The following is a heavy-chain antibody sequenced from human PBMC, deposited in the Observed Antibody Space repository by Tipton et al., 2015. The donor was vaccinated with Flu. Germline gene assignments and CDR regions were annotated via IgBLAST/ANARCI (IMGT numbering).Heavy chain of an antibody. V-gene: IGHV1-8*01. CDR2: MNPNSGNT. Sequence: QLVQSGPEVKKPGASVKVSCKASGYTFTSYDINWVRQATGQGLEWMGWMNPNSGNTGYAQKFQGRVTMTRNTSISTAYMELSSLRSEDTAVYYCARSSIAARPYPPYYGMDVWGQGTTVTVSS. CDR3: ARSSIAARPYPPYYGMDV. CDR1: GYTFTSYD. D-gene: IGHD6-6*01. J-gene: IGHJ6*02.